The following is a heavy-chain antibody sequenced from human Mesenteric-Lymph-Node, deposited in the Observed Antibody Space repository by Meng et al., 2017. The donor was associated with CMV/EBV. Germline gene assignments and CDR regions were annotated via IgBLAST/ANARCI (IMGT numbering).Heavy chain of an antibody. CDR2: IYSDGNT. Sequence: GESLKISCAASGFTVSSNYMSWVRQAPGKGLEWVSLIYSDGNTYYADSVKGRFTISRDNAKNSLYLQMNSLRAEDTAVYFCATYYGNSGPIDYWGQGTLVTVSS. J-gene: IGHJ4*02. V-gene: IGHV3-66*01. CDR1: GFTVSSNY. D-gene: IGHD3-22*01. CDR3: ATYYGNSGPIDY.